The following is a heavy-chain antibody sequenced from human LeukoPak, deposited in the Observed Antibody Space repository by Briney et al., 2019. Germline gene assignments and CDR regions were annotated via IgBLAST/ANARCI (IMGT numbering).Heavy chain of an antibody. CDR3: ARRRGYSYGFGY. D-gene: IGHD5-18*01. V-gene: IGHV4-34*01. J-gene: IGHJ4*02. CDR1: GGSFSGYY. Sequence: SETLSLTCAVYGGSFSGYYWSWIRQPPGKGLEWIGEINHSGSANYNPSLKSRVTISVDTSKNQFSLKLSSATAADTAVYYCARRRGYSYGFGYWGQGTLVTVSS. CDR2: INHSGSA.